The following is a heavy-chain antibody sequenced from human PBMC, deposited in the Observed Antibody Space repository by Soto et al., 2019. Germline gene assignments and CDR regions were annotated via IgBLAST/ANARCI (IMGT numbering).Heavy chain of an antibody. CDR1: GYTFTNYY. J-gene: IGHJ6*03. CDR3: ARRNSYYYYMDV. CDR2: MNPNSGNT. V-gene: IGHV1-8*01. Sequence: GDSVKVSCKASGYTFTNYYINWVRQATGQGLEWMGWMNPNSGNTGYAQKFQGRVTMTRNTSISTAYMELSSLRSEDTAVYYCARRNSYYYYMDVWGKGTTVTVSS.